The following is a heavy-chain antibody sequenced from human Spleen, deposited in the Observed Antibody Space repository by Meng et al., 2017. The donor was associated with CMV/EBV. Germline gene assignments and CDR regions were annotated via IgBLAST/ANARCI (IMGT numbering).Heavy chain of an antibody. Sequence: SGGYINNDAYSWTWIRQRPGKGLEWIGYIFNSGSTYYNPSLKSRVTMSLDTSKNQFSLKLSSVTAADTAMYFCAREYHLLSRWFDPWGQGTLVTVSS. CDR2: IFNSGST. J-gene: IGHJ5*02. V-gene: IGHV4-31*02. CDR3: AREYHLLSRWFDP. D-gene: IGHD2-2*01. CDR1: GGYINNDAYS.